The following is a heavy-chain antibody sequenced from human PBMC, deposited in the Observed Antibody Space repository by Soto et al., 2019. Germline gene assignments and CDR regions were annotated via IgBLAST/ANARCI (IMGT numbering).Heavy chain of an antibody. CDR2: ISYDGSNK. D-gene: IGHD1-26*01. V-gene: IGHV3-30*18. CDR1: GFTFSSYG. CDR3: AKSGLRWELPDAFDI. Sequence: PGGSLRLSCAASGFTFSSYGMHWVRQAPGKGLEWVAVISYDGSNKYYADSVKGRFTISRDNSKNTLYLQMNSLRAEDTAVYYCAKSGLRWELPDAFDIWGQGTMVTVSS. J-gene: IGHJ3*02.